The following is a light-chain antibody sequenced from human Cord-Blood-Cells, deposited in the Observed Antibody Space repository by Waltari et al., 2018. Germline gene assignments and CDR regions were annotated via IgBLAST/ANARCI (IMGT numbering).Light chain of an antibody. J-gene: IGLJ2*01. Sequence: QSALTQPASVSGSPGPSFTISCTGTSSDVGGYNVVYWYQPHPGKAPKLRIHDVSKRPSGVSNRFSGSKSGNTASLTISGLQAEDEADYYCSSYTSSSTLVFGGGTKLTVL. CDR1: SSDVGGYNV. CDR3: SSYTSSSTLV. V-gene: IGLV2-14*01. CDR2: DVS.